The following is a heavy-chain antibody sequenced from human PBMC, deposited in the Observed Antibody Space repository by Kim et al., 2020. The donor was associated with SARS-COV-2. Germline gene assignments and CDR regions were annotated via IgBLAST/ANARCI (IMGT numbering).Heavy chain of an antibody. CDR2: IYYSGST. CDR3: ARHSSGARDGSYWSGRVGDAFDI. Sequence: SETLSLTCSVSGASMSSTAYFWGWIRQSPGKSLEWIGSIYYSGSTYYNPSLKSRVTISLDTSKNQFSLNLNSVTAADTAVYYCARHSSGARDGSYWSGRVGDAFDIWGQGTMVTVSS. V-gene: IGHV4-39*01. CDR1: GASMSSTAYF. D-gene: IGHD1-26*01. J-gene: IGHJ3*02.